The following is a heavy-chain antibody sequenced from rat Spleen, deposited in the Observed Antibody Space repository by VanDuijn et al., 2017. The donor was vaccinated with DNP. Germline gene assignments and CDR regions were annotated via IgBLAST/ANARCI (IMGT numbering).Heavy chain of an antibody. J-gene: IGHJ2*01. Sequence: EVQLVESGGGLVQPGRSLKLSCTASGFTFSDYHMAWVRQAPKKGLEWVATIIYDGSSTYYRDSVKGRFTVSRENAQSTLYLQMTNLRSEDTATYYCTRDLHFGYNYAFDYWGQGVLVSVSS. CDR2: IIYDGSST. CDR3: TRDLHFGYNYAFDY. CDR1: GFTFSDYH. D-gene: IGHD1-4*01. V-gene: IGHV5-7*01.